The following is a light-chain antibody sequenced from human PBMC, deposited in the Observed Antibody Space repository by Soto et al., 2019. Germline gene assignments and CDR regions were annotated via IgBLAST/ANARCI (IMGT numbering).Light chain of an antibody. CDR1: QSVSSY. V-gene: IGKV3-11*01. CDR3: QQRSNSPPLLT. J-gene: IGKJ4*01. CDR2: DAS. Sequence: EIVLTQSQATRSLSPGERATLSCRASQSVSSYLAWYQQKPGQAPRLLIYDASNRATGIPARFSGSGSGTHFPLTINRLEPEDFAVCYFQQRSNSPPLLTSGGGTKVEIK.